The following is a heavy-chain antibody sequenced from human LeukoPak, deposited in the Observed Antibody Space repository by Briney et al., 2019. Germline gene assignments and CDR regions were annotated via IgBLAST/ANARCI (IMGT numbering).Heavy chain of an antibody. CDR3: ARDDLETDYDFWSGTLFDY. Sequence: GASVKLSCTASGYTFSSYGISWVRQAPGQGLEWMGCISAYNGNTNYAKKLQGSVTMTTDTSTNTAYMELSSLRSDDTAVHYCARDDLETDYDFWSGTLFDYWGQGTMVTVSS. CDR2: ISAYNGNT. V-gene: IGHV1-18*01. J-gene: IGHJ4*02. CDR1: GYTFSSYG. D-gene: IGHD3-3*01.